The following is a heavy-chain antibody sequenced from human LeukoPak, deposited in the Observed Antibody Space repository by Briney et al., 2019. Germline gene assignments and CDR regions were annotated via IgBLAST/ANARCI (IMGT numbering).Heavy chain of an antibody. CDR2: IIPIFGTA. CDR3: ARDPCSSTSCYHYYYGMDV. D-gene: IGHD2-2*01. V-gene: IGHV1-69*13. CDR1: GGTFSSYA. J-gene: IGHJ6*02. Sequence: GASVKVSCKASGGTFSSYAISWVRHAPGQGLEWMGGIIPIFGTANYAQKFQGRVTITADESTSTAYMELSSLRSEDTAVYYCARDPCSSTSCYHYYYGMDVWGQGTTVTVSS.